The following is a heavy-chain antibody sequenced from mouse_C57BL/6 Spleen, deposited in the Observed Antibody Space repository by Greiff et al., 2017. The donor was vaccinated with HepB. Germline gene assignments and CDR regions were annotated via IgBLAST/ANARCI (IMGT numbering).Heavy chain of an antibody. D-gene: IGHD3-2*02. CDR2: IDPSDSYT. CDR1: GYTFTSYW. CDR3: ARETAQALVDY. V-gene: IGHV1-50*01. J-gene: IGHJ4*01. Sequence: QVQLQQPGAELVKPGASVKLSCKASGYTFTSYWLQWVKQRPGQGLEWIGEIDPSDSYTNYNQKFKGKATLTVDTSSSTAYMQLSSLTSEDSAVYCGARETAQALVDYWGQGTSVTVSS.